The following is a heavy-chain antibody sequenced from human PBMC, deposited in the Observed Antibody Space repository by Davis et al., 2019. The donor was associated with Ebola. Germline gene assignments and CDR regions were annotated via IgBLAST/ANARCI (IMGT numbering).Heavy chain of an antibody. CDR2: INHSGDT. Sequence: MPGGSLRLSCAVEGGSFSAKFCSWIRQSPGEGLEWIGEINHSGDTDYNPSLKNRVTMILDTSKNHFSLKMDSVTAADTAVYYCAREYYYYYGMDVWGQGTTVTVSS. CDR1: GGSFSAKF. J-gene: IGHJ6*02. CDR3: AREYYYYYGMDV. V-gene: IGHV4-34*01.